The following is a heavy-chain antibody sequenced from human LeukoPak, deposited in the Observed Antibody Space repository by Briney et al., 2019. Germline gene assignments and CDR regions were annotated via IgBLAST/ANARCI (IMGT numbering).Heavy chain of an antibody. Sequence: SQTLSLTCAVSSGSISSGGYSWSCIRQPPGKGLEWIGYIYHSGSTYYNPSLKSRVTISVDRSKNQFSLKLSSVTAADTAVYYCARETGITGTGYFDYWGQGTLVTVSS. V-gene: IGHV4-30-2*01. CDR1: SGSISSGGYS. J-gene: IGHJ4*02. D-gene: IGHD1-7*01. CDR3: ARETGITGTGYFDY. CDR2: IYHSGST.